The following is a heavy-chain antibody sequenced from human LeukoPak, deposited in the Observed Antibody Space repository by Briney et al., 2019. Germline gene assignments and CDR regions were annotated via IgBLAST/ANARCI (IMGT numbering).Heavy chain of an antibody. CDR1: GYTFTGYY. D-gene: IGHD2-2*01. CDR2: INPNSGGT. J-gene: IGHJ4*02. CDR3: ARANYLPAATSGMLLGY. Sequence: ASVKVSCKASGYTFTGYYMHWVRQAPGQGLEWMGWINPNSGGTNYAQKFQGRVTMTRDTSISTDYMELRRLRSDATAAYYSARANYLPAATSGMLLGYWGQGTLVTVSS. V-gene: IGHV1-2*02.